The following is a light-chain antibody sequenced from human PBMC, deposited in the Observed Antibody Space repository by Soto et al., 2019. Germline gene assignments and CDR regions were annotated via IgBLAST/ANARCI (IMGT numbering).Light chain of an antibody. J-gene: IGKJ4*01. CDR1: QSVSSY. CDR3: QQRSNWPLT. Sequence: RQSPPTLSVSPGERATLSCRASQSVSSYLAWYQQKPGQAPRLLIYDASNRATGIPARFSGSGSGTDFTLTISSLEPEDFAVYYCQQRSNWPLTFGGGTKVEIK. V-gene: IGKV3-11*01. CDR2: DAS.